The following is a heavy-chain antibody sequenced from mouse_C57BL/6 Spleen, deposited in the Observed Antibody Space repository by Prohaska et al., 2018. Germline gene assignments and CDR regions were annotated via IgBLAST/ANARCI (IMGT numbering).Heavy chain of an antibody. Sequence: EVQLVESGGGLVKPGGSLKLSCAASGFTFSSYAMSWVRQTPEKRLEWVATISDGGSYTYYPDNVKGRFTISRDNAKNNLYLQMSHLKSEDTAMYYCARDRGVYYYAMDYWGQGTSVTVSS. V-gene: IGHV5-4*01. D-gene: IGHD3-1*01. CDR2: ISDGGSYT. CDR3: ARDRGVYYYAMDY. J-gene: IGHJ4*01. CDR1: GFTFSSYA.